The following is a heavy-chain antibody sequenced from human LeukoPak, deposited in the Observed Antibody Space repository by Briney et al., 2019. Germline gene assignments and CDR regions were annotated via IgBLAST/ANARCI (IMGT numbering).Heavy chain of an antibody. CDR1: GFTFSSYA. Sequence: GGSLRLSCAASGFTFSSYAMSWVRQAPGKGLEWVSAISGSGGTTFYADSVKGRFTISRDNSKNTLSLQMSSLRAEDTAVYYCAKAWPELRDEYWGQGTLVTVSS. CDR2: ISGSGGTT. D-gene: IGHD1-7*01. CDR3: AKAWPELRDEY. J-gene: IGHJ4*02. V-gene: IGHV3-23*01.